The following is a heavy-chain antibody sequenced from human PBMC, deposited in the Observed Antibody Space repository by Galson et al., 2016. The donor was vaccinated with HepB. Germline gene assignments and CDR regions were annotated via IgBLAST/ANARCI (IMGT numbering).Heavy chain of an antibody. J-gene: IGHJ4*02. CDR2: IYYRGST. Sequence: SETLSLTCTVSGGSIKSDNYYWGWIRQPPGKGLAWIGTIYYRGSTYYNPSLKSRVTISVDTSKNQFSLRLSSVTAADTAAYYCARLRAYDNDFWVGSFDYWGQGNLVTVSS. CDR1: GGSIKSDNYY. V-gene: IGHV4-39*01. CDR3: ARLRAYDNDFWVGSFDY. D-gene: IGHD3-3*01.